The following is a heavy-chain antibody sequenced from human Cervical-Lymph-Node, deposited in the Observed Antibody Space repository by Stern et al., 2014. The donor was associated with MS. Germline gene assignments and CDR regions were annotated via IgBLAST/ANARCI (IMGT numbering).Heavy chain of an antibody. CDR3: ARDYEDTSMLFDH. CDR2: ISYDGNHK. Sequence: VQLVESGGAVVQPGRSLRLSCAASGFTFSSYGMHWVRQAPGKGLEGVTVISYDGNHKYYAASVKGRFTNSRDNSKNTLHLQMNSVTPDDTAIYYCARDYEDTSMLFDHWGQGTLVTVSS. D-gene: IGHD2-8*01. V-gene: IGHV3-30*03. CDR1: GFTFSSYG. J-gene: IGHJ4*02.